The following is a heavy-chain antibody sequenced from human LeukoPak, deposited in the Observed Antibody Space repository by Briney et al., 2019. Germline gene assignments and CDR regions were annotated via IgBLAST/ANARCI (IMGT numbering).Heavy chain of an antibody. V-gene: IGHV3-74*01. CDR1: GFTFSSYW. J-gene: IGHJ4*02. Sequence: GGSLRLSCAASGFTFSSYWMHWVRQAPGKGLVWVSRLNSDGSSTTYADSVKGRFTISRDNAKNTLYLQMNSLRAADTAVYYCARVAYSSGWYEGDYFDYWGQGTLVTVSS. CDR3: ARVAYSSGWYEGDYFDY. D-gene: IGHD6-19*01. CDR2: LNSDGSST.